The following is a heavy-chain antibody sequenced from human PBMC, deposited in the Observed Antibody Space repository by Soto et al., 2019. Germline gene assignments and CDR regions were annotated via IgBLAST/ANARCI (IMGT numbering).Heavy chain of an antibody. Sequence: QVQLVQSGAEVKKPGASVKVSCKASGYTFTSYDINWVRQATEQGLEWMGWMNPNSGNTGYAQKFQGRVSMTRNTSISTVYMELSRLRSEDTAVYYCASGSTHLRYRSGYYMDVWGKGTTVTVFS. CDR1: GYTFTSYD. D-gene: IGHD3-16*02. CDR3: ASGSTHLRYRSGYYMDV. CDR2: MNPNSGNT. J-gene: IGHJ6*03. V-gene: IGHV1-8*01.